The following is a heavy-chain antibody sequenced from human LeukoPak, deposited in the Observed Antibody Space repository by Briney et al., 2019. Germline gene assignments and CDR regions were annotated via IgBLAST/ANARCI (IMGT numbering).Heavy chain of an antibody. CDR2: INHSGST. CDR3: ARGTIKLLDV. J-gene: IGHJ6*02. Sequence: SETLSLTCAVYGGSFSGYYWSWIRQPPGKGLEWIGEINHSGSTTYNPSLKSRVTISVDTSKNQFSLKLSSVTAADTAVYYCARGTIKLLDVWGQGTTVTVSS. D-gene: IGHD5-24*01. V-gene: IGHV4-34*01. CDR1: GGSFSGYY.